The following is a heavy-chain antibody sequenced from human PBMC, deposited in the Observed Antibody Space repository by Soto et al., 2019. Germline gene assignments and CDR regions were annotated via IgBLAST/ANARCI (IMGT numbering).Heavy chain of an antibody. CDR3: ARVASEGSNWYSSGWYWFDP. CDR2: IYYSGST. V-gene: IGHV4-59*01. Sequence: QVQLQESGPGLVKPSETLSLTCTVSGGSISSYYWSWIRQPPGKGLEWIGYIYYSGSTNHNPSLQSRATISVDTSKNQFSLKLSAVTAADTAVYYCARVASEGSNWYSSGWYWFDPWGQGTLVTVSS. J-gene: IGHJ5*02. D-gene: IGHD6-19*01. CDR1: GGSISSYY.